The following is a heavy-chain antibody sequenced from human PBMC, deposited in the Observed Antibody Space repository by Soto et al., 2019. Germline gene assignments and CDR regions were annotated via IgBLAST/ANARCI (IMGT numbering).Heavy chain of an antibody. Sequence: ASVKVSCKASGYTFTGYYMHWVRQAPGQGLEWMGWINPNSGGTNYAQQFQGWVTMTRDTSISTAYMELSRLRSDDTAVYYCARDPYCTSTSCYEGGMDAWGQGTTVTVSS. V-gene: IGHV1-2*04. J-gene: IGHJ6*02. CDR2: INPNSGGT. CDR1: GYTFTGYY. D-gene: IGHD2-2*01. CDR3: ARDPYCTSTSCYEGGMDA.